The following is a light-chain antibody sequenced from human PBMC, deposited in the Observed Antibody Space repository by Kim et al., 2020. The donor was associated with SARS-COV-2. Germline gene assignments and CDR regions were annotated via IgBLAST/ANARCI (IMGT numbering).Light chain of an antibody. CDR1: QSVSSY. V-gene: IGKV3-11*01. CDR3: QQRSNLPPT. CDR2: DAS. Sequence: EIVLTQSPATLSLSPGERATLSCRASQSVSSYLAWYQQKPGQAPRLLIYDASNRATGIPARFSGSGSGTDFTLTISSLEPEDFAVYYCQQRSNLPPTFGQETKLEF. J-gene: IGKJ2*01.